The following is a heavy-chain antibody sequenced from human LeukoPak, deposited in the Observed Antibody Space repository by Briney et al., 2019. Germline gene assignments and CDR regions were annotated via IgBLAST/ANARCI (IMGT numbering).Heavy chain of an antibody. CDR1: GGSFSGYY. CDR3: ARDGEAMVRGVIITGNWFDP. CDR2: INHSGST. V-gene: IGHV4-34*01. Sequence: PSGTLSLTCAVYGGSFSGYYWSWIRQPPGKGLEWIGEINHSGSTNYNPSLKSRVTISVDTSKNQFSLKLSSVTAADTAVYYCARDGEAMVRGVIITGNWFDPWGQGTLVTVSS. J-gene: IGHJ5*02. D-gene: IGHD3-10*01.